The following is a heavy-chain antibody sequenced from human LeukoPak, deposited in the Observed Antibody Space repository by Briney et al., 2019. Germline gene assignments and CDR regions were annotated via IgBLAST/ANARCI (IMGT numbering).Heavy chain of an antibody. Sequence: GGSLRLSCAASGFTFDDYAMHWVRQAPGKGLEWVSLISGDGGSTYYADSVKGRFTISRDNSKNSLYLQMNSLRTQDTALYYCAKGPGYSSYGLGLGFDYWGQGTLVTVSS. CDR3: AKGPGYSSYGLGLGFDY. V-gene: IGHV3-43*02. CDR2: ISGDGGST. CDR1: GFTFDDYA. J-gene: IGHJ4*02. D-gene: IGHD5-12*01.